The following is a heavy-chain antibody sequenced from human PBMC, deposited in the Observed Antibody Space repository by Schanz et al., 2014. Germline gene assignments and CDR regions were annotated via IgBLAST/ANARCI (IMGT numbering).Heavy chain of an antibody. Sequence: QVQLVQSGAEVKKPGASVKVSCKASGYTFISYGIKWVRQAPGQRLEWMGWINAGTGNTEYSQKFQGRVTMARDTFASTAYMGVSSLRSEDTAVYYCAISESSNGCCFDYWGQGTLVTVSS. V-gene: IGHV1-3*01. CDR2: INAGTGNT. CDR1: GYTFISYG. D-gene: IGHD6-13*01. CDR3: AISESSNGCCFDY. J-gene: IGHJ4*02.